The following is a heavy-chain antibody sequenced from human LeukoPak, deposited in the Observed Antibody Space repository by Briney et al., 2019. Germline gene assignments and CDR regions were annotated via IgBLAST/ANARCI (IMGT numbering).Heavy chain of an antibody. CDR3: ASVLRRDGYNFDY. V-gene: IGHV1-69*04. J-gene: IGHJ4*02. CDR2: IIPILGIA. D-gene: IGHD5-24*01. Sequence: ASVTVSCKASGGTFSSYAISWVRQAPGRGLEWMGRIIPILGIANYAQKFRGRVTITADKSTSTAYMELSSLRSEDTAVYYCASVLRRDGYNFDYWGQGTLVTVSS. CDR1: GGTFSSYA.